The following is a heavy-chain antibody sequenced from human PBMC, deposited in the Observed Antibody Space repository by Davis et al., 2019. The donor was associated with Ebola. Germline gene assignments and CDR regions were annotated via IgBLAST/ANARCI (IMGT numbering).Heavy chain of an antibody. Sequence: GESLKISCGASGFTFSTYWMHWVRQAPGKGLVWVSRINNDGSSTDYADSVKGRFTISRDNSKNTLYLQMNSLRPEDTAVYYCAKDYDSSGYYYGYWGQGTLVTVPS. CDR2: INNDGSST. CDR3: AKDYDSSGYYYGY. D-gene: IGHD3-22*01. V-gene: IGHV3-74*01. CDR1: GFTFSTYW. J-gene: IGHJ4*02.